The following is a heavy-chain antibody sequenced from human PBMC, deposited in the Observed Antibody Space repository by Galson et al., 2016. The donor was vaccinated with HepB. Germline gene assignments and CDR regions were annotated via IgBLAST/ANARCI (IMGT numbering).Heavy chain of an antibody. D-gene: IGHD2/OR15-2a*01. CDR3: ARAVQYRFDS. Sequence: SVKVSCKASGYTFTTSGISWVRQAPGQGLEWMGWISTYSGNTKYAQKFQGGLTLTTDSSTTTAYMELRSLRFADTALYYCARAVQYRFDSWGQGTLVTVSS. CDR2: ISTYSGNT. V-gene: IGHV1-18*01. CDR1: GYTFTTSG. J-gene: IGHJ4*02.